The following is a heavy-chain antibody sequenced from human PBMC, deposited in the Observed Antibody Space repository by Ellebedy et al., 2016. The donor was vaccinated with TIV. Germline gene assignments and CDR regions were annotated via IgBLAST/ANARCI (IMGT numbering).Heavy chain of an antibody. D-gene: IGHD6-19*01. CDR2: SYSGGNT. Sequence: PGGSLRLSCAASGFTFSNYVMSWVRQAPGKGLEWVSVSYSGGNTFYAESVKGRLTISRDSSQNTLYLQMDSLRAEDTAVYYCASSPSQGYWGQGTLVTVSS. V-gene: IGHV3-23*01. J-gene: IGHJ4*02. CDR3: ASSPSQGY. CDR1: GFTFSNYV.